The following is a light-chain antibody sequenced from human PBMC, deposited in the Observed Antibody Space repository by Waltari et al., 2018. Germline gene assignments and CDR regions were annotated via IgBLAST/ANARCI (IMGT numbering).Light chain of an antibody. Sequence: DIRMTQSPSSLSAFLGDRVTISCRSSQTISHYLNWYQQKPGKAPKLLIFAASTLQSGVPSRFTGAGSGTNFTLTISSLQPEDFATYYCHQSYSPLNSFGQGTKLDIK. CDR3: HQSYSPLNS. V-gene: IGKV1-39*01. CDR1: QTISHY. J-gene: IGKJ2*01. CDR2: AAS.